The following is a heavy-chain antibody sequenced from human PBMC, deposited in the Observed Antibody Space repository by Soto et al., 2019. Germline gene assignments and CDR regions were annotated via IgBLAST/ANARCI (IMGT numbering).Heavy chain of an antibody. CDR2: MFYSGTT. CDR1: GDSIRSSSYY. J-gene: IGHJ5*02. D-gene: IGHD2-15*01. V-gene: IGHV4-39*01. CDR3: VRHSAPIVLLECATNHWFDP. Sequence: QLQLQESGPGLVKPSETLSLMCAVSGDSIRSSSYYWGWIRQSPGKGLEWIGSMFYSGTTYNNPSLKSRVTISVDTSKNPCSLKLSSVTAADTAVYYCVRHSAPIVLLECATNHWFDPWGQGTLVTVSS.